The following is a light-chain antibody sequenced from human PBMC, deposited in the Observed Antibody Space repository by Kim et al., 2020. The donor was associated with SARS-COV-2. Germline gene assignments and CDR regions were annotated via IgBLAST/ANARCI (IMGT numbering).Light chain of an antibody. CDR3: QVWDSSTGV. J-gene: IGLJ3*02. CDR1: NIGSKN. Sequence: VALGQTAWITCGGNNIGSKNVHWYQQEPGQAPVLGIYRDSNRPSGIPERFSGSNSGNTATLTISRAQAGDEADYYCQVWDSSTGVFGGGTQLTVL. CDR2: RDS. V-gene: IGLV3-9*01.